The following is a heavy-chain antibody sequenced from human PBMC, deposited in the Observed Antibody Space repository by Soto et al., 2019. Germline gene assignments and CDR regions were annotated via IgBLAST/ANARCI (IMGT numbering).Heavy chain of an antibody. CDR3: AKVPYGDYLYYYAS. D-gene: IGHD4-17*01. CDR2: IKTDGSST. V-gene: IGHV3-74*01. CDR1: GFTFSSYW. Sequence: GGSLRLSCAASGFTFSSYWMHWVRQAPGKGLVWVSRIKTDGSSTGYADSVKGRFTISRDNAQNTLYLQMNSLRAEDTAVYYCAKVPYGDYLYYYASWGQRTPVTVSS. J-gene: IGHJ4*02.